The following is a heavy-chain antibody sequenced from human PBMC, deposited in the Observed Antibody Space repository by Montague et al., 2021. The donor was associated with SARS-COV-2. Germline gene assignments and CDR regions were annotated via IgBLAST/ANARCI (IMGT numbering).Heavy chain of an antibody. CDR3: ARAHSGSYSVGGDAFDL. CDR1: GFTFNKYS. V-gene: IGHV3-21*01. D-gene: IGHD5/OR15-5a*01. Sequence: LILSCAASGFTFNKYSMNWVRQAPGKGLEWVSSISTSSLYIYYTDSVKGRFTVARANAKNSVFLEMNSLRVEDTAVYYCARAHSGSYSVGGDAFDLWGRGTLVTVSS. J-gene: IGHJ3*01. CDR2: ISTSSLYI.